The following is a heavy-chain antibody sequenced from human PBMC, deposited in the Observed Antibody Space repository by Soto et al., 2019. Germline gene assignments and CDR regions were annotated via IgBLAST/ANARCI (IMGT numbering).Heavy chain of an antibody. CDR3: ARDESAGSSIRY. V-gene: IGHV3-21*01. CDR1: GSPFSSYG. D-gene: IGHD6-13*01. CDR2: INNGGEYI. J-gene: IGHJ4*02. Sequence: EVQVVESGGGLVKPGGSLRLSCTAPGSPFSSYGMYWVRQAPGKGLEWVASINNGGEYIYYADSVQGRFTISRDNAKNSLYLQMNSLRAEDTAVYFCARDESAGSSIRYWGQGTLVTVSS.